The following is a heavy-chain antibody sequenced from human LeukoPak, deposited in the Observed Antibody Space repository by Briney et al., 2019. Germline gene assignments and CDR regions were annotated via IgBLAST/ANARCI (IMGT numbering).Heavy chain of an antibody. CDR1: GYSFTSYW. CDR2: IYPGDSDT. CDR3: AIRGYSYGLSYDY. J-gene: IGHJ4*02. Sequence: GESLKISCKGSGYSFTSYWIGWVRQMPGNGLEWMGIIYPGDSDTRYSPSFQGQVTISADKSISTAYLQWSSLKASDTAMYYCAIRGYSYGLSYDYWGQGTLVTVSS. V-gene: IGHV5-51*01. D-gene: IGHD5-18*01.